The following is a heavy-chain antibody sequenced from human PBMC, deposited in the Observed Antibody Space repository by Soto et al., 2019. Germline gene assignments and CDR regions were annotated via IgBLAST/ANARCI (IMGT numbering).Heavy chain of an antibody. V-gene: IGHV6-1*01. Sequence: QTLSLTCSISGDSVSSNSAARNWIRQSPSRGLEWLGRTYYRSKWYNDYAISVKSRITINPDTSKNQFSLQLDSVTPEDTAVYYCARLLANVDFGMDVWGQGTTVTVSS. CDR3: ARLLANVDFGMDV. J-gene: IGHJ6*02. CDR2: TYYRSKWYN. D-gene: IGHD2-8*01. CDR1: GDSVSSNSAA.